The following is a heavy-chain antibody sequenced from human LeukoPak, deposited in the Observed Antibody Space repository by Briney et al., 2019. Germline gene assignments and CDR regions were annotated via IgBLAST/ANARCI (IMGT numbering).Heavy chain of an antibody. V-gene: IGHV3-74*01. CDR2: IDGNGRTT. CDR1: GFTFSSEW. J-gene: IGHJ4*02. D-gene: IGHD3-22*01. Sequence: GGSLRLSCAASGFTFSSEWMHWVRQAPGRGLVWISHIDGNGRTTNYGDSVRGRFTVSRDNAKNTLYLQMNSLRAEDTAVYYCARGLVHDTSGYYSDYWGQGTLVTVSS. CDR3: ARGLVHDTSGYYSDY.